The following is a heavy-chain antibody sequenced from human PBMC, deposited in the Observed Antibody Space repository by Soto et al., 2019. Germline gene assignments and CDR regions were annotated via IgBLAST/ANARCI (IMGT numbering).Heavy chain of an antibody. D-gene: IGHD2-2*01. J-gene: IGHJ5*02. CDR2: IIPIFGTA. Sequence: SVKVSCKASGGTFSSYAFSWLRQAAGQGLEWMGGIIPIFGTANYAQKFQGRVTITANKSTSTAYMELSSLRSADTAVYYCAGAIVVVPAARWFDPWGQGTLVTVSS. CDR1: GGTFSSYA. V-gene: IGHV1-69*06. CDR3: AGAIVVVPAARWFDP.